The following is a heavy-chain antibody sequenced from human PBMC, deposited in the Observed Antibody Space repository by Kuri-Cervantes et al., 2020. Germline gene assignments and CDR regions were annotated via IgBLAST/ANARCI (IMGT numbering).Heavy chain of an antibody. J-gene: IGHJ5*02. D-gene: IGHD1-26*01. V-gene: IGHV1-2*02. CDR3: AADSGSYRGWFDP. CDR1: GYTFTGYY. Sequence: ASVKVSCKASGYTFTGYYMHWVRQAPGQGLEWMGWINPNSGGTNYAQKFQEGVTITRDMSTSTAYMELSSLRSEDTAVYYCAADSGSYRGWFDPWGQGTLVTVSS. CDR2: INPNSGGT.